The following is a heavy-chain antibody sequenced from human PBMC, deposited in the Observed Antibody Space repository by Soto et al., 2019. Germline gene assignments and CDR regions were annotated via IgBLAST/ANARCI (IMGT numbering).Heavy chain of an antibody. J-gene: IGHJ4*02. Sequence: QVQLQESGPGLVKPSGTLSLTCAVSSGSISSSNWWSWVRQPPGKGLEWIGEIYHSGSTNYNPSLKSRVTISVHKSKNQFSLKLSSVTAADTAVYYCARNTYYDILTGYHFDYWGQGTLVTVSS. CDR3: ARNTYYDILTGYHFDY. CDR1: SGSISSSNW. V-gene: IGHV4-4*02. CDR2: IYHSGST. D-gene: IGHD3-9*01.